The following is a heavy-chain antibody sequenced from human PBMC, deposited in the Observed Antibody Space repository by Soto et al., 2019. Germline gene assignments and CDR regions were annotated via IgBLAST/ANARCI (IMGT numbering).Heavy chain of an antibody. CDR1: GFTFSSYS. CDR2: ISSSSSTT. J-gene: IGHJ5*02. CDR3: ARDSPYSSSWYDLNWFDP. D-gene: IGHD6-13*01. V-gene: IGHV3-48*02. Sequence: HPGGSLRLSCAASGFTFSSYSMNWVRQAPGKGLEWVSYISSSSSTTYYADSVKGRFTISRDNAKNSLYLQMNSLRDEDTAVYYCARDSPYSSSWYDLNWFDPWGQGTLVTVSS.